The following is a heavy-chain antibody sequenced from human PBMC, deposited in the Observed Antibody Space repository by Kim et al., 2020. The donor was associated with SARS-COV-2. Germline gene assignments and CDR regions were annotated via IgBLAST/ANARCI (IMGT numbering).Heavy chain of an antibody. CDR3: AKEYDSSAYYFGLGH. D-gene: IGHD3-22*01. V-gene: IGHV3-30*18. CDR1: GFTFSSYG. CDR2: IAYDGITK. J-gene: IGHJ4*02. Sequence: GRSLRLSCAASGFTFSSYGMHWVHQAPGKGLEWVSVIAYDGITKYYADSVKGRFTISRDDSKNTLYLQMNSLRAEDTAVYYCAKEYDSSAYYFGLGHWGQGTLVTVSS.